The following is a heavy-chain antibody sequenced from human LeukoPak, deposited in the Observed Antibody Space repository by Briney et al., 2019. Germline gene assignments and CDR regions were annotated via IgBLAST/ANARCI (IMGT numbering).Heavy chain of an antibody. V-gene: IGHV4-61*02. CDR2: IYTGGSN. Sequence: PSETLSLTCTVSGGSISSGSYYWSWIRQPAGKGLEWIGRIYTGGSNNYNPSLKSRVTISVDTSKNQFSLKLSSVTAADTAVYYYARERRNPEYWGQGTLVTVSS. CDR1: GGSISSGSYY. CDR3: ARERRNPEY. J-gene: IGHJ4*02.